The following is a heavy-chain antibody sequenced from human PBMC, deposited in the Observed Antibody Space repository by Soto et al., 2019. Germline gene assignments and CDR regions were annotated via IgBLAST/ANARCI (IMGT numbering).Heavy chain of an antibody. CDR3: ASPVVAATQSDY. CDR1: GFTFSSYW. J-gene: IGHJ4*02. V-gene: IGHV3-7*03. D-gene: IGHD2-15*01. Sequence: SGGSLRLSCAASGFTFSSYWMSWVRQAPGKGLEWVANIKQDGSEKYYVGSVKGRFTISRDNAKNSLYLQMNSLRAEDTAVYYCASPVVAATQSDYWGQGTLVTVSS. CDR2: IKQDGSEK.